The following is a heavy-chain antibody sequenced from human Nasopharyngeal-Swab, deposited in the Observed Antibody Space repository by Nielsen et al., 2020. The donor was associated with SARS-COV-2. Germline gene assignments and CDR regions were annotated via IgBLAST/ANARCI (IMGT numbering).Heavy chain of an antibody. D-gene: IGHD3-10*01. CDR2: INTNTGNP. J-gene: IGHJ4*02. Sequence: WARHAPGQGFEWMGWINTNTGNPTYAQGFTGRFVFSLDTSVSTAYLQISSLKAEDTAVYYCAREGSDGSGPGDFDYWGQGTLVTVSS. V-gene: IGHV7-4-1*02. CDR3: AREGSDGSGPGDFDY.